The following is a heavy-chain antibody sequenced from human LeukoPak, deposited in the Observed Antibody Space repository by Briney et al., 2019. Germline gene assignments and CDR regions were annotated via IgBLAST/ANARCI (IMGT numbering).Heavy chain of an antibody. V-gene: IGHV3-7*04. CDR2: INQVASEK. D-gene: IGHD3-10*01. J-gene: IGHJ4*02. CDR3: VRDGGYYGPDS. Sequence: GGSLRLSCAASGFTISFYWMSWVRPAPGKRLEWVANINQVASEKNYVDSVKGRFTISRDNAKNSLYLQMNSVRAEDTAMYYCVRDGGYYGPDSSGQGALVSVSS. CDR1: GFTISFYW.